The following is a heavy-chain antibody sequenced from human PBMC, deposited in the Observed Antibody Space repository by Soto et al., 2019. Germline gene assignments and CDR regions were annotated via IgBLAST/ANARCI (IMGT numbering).Heavy chain of an antibody. CDR2: ISAYNGNT. CDR1: GYTFTSYG. CDR3: ARDGALGENCDCYGMDV. Sequence: QVQLVQSGAEVKKPGASVKVSCKASGYTFTSYGISWVRQAPGQGLEWMGWISAYNGNTNYAQKLQGRVTMTTDTSTSTAYMELRSLRSDDTDVYYWARDGALGENCDCYGMDVWGQGTTVTVSS. D-gene: IGHD3-16*01. V-gene: IGHV1-18*01. J-gene: IGHJ6*02.